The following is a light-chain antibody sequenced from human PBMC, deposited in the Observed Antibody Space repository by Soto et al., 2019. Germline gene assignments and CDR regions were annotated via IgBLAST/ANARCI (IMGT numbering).Light chain of an antibody. CDR1: SSNIGAGYD. V-gene: IGLV1-40*01. CDR3: QSYDSSLSGYV. J-gene: IGLJ1*01. CDR2: TNS. Sequence: QSVLTQPPSVSGAPGQRVTISCTGSSSNIGAGYDVHWYQQLPGTAPKLLIYTNSIRPSGVPGRFSGSKSGTSASLAITGLQAEDEADYLCQSYDSSLSGYVFGTGTKVTVL.